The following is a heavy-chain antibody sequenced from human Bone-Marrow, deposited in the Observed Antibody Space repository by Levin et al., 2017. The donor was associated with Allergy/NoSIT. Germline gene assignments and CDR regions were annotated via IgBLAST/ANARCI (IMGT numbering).Heavy chain of an antibody. Sequence: LSLTCAASGFTFNTYAIHWVRRAPGKGLEWVAVISNDGNINYYADSVKGRFTISRDNSKNTLYLQMSSLRAEDTAVYYCAKGPFCTSTSCTLYYYYGMDVWGQGTTVTVSS. V-gene: IGHV3-30*18. D-gene: IGHD2-2*01. CDR2: ISNDGNIN. CDR1: GFTFNTYA. J-gene: IGHJ6*02. CDR3: AKGPFCTSTSCTLYYYYGMDV.